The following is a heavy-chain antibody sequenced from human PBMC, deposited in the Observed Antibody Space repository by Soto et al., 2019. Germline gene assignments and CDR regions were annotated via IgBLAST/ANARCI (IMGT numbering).Heavy chain of an antibody. J-gene: IGHJ5*02. V-gene: IGHV4-31*01. CDR1: GGSISSGGSY. Sequence: QVQLQESGPGLVHPSQTLSLTCTVSGGSISSGGSYCSWIRQHPGKGLEWIGYIYYSGCPYYNPSLKSLVTISVNTYKNQFYLKLSSVTAADTAVVYCASSIAPWGRGTLVTVSP. CDR3: ASSIAP. CDR2: IYYSGCP.